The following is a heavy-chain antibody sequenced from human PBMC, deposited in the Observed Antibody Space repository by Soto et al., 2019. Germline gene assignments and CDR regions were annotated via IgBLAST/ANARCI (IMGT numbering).Heavy chain of an antibody. Sequence: GGSLRLSCAASGFTFSSYGMHWVRQAPGKGLEWVAVISYDGSNKYYADSVKGRFTISRDNSKNTLYLQMNSLRAEDTAVYYCAKEEDIVVVVAATAIGYWGQGTLVTV. CDR3: AKEEDIVVVVAATAIGY. D-gene: IGHD2-15*01. CDR1: GFTFSSYG. V-gene: IGHV3-30*18. CDR2: ISYDGSNK. J-gene: IGHJ4*02.